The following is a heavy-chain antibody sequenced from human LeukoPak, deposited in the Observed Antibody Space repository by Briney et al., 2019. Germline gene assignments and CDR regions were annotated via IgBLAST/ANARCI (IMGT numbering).Heavy chain of an antibody. D-gene: IGHD2-21*02. V-gene: IGHV3-7*03. CDR2: IKQDGSNK. CDR1: GFTFSSYW. CDR3: ARTCGGDCYAPDY. J-gene: IGHJ4*02. Sequence: GGSLRLSCAASGFTFSSYWMSWVRQAPGKGLEWVANIKQDGSNKYYADSVKGRFTISRDNSKNTLYLQMNSLRAEDTAVYYCARTCGGDCYAPDYWGQGTLVTVSS.